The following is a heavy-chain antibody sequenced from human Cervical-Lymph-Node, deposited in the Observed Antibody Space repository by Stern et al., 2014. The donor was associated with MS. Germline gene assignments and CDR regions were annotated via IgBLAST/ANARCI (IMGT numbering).Heavy chain of an antibody. D-gene: IGHD5-24*01. CDR2: IHNSGTT. CDR1: GGSISSAEYY. V-gene: IGHV4-30-4*01. CDR3: SRDADGYSLVFGY. J-gene: IGHJ4*02. Sequence: QVQLQESGPGLVKPSQTLSLTCAVTGGSISSAEYYWSWIRQSPGKGLEWIGYIHNSGTTYYNPSLKSRVTISVDTSKNHFSLKLRSVTAADTAVYYCSRDADGYSLVFGYWGRGTLVTVSS.